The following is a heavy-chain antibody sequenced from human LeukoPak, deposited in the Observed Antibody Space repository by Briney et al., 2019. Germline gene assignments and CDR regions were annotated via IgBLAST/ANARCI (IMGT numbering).Heavy chain of an antibody. Sequence: GGSLRLSCAASGFTFSSYAMSWVRQAPGKGLEWVSAISGSGGSTYHADSVKGRFTISRDNSKNTLYLQMNSLRAEDTAVYYCANRIPQWLGSDYWGQGTLVTVSS. V-gene: IGHV3-23*01. CDR3: ANRIPQWLGSDY. CDR1: GFTFSSYA. J-gene: IGHJ4*02. CDR2: ISGSGGST. D-gene: IGHD6-19*01.